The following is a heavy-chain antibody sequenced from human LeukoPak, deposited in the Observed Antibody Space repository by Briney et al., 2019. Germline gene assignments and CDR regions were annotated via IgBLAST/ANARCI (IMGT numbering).Heavy chain of an antibody. D-gene: IGHD3-10*01. CDR1: GGSIMSHY. V-gene: IGHV4-59*11. CDR3: ARVSWPPGSSWYYFDY. J-gene: IGHJ4*02. Sequence: SETLSLTCTVSGGSIMSHYWSWIRQSPGKRLEWIGYAYDSGSTNYNPSLKSRVTISVDTSKNQFSLKLTSVTAADTAVYYCARVSWPPGSSWYYFDYWGQGTLVTVSS. CDR2: AYDSGST.